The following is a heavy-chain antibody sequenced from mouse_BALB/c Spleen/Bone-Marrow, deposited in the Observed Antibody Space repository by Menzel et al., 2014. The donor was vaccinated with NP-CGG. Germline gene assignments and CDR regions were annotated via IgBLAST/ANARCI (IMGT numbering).Heavy chain of an antibody. CDR3: TRMYYNYYAMDY. CDR1: GYTFINYW. Sequence: VQLQQPGVELVRPGASVKVSCKASGYTFINYWINRVRQRPGQGLEWIGNIYPSDSYTNYNQKFKVKATLTVDKSSSSTYMQLSSPTSEDSAVYYCTRMYYNYYAMDYWGQGTSVTVSS. V-gene: IGHV1-69*02. CDR2: IYPSDSYT. J-gene: IGHJ4*01. D-gene: IGHD1-3*01.